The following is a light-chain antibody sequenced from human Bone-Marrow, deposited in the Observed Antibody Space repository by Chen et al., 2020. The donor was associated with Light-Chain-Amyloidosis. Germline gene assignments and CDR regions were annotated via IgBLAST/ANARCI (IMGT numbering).Light chain of an antibody. J-gene: IGLJ1*01. Sequence: QSALTQPPSVSGSPGQSITITCTGTSSDVGGDNHVSWYQQHPDKAPKLMIYEVTNRPSWVPDRFSGSKSDNTSSLTISGLQTEDEADYFCSSDTITNTLVFGSGTRVTVL. CDR3: SSDTITNTLV. CDR1: SSDVGGDNH. CDR2: EVT. V-gene: IGLV2-14*01.